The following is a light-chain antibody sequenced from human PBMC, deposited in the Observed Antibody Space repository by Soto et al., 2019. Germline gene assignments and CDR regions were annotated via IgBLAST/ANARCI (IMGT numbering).Light chain of an antibody. Sequence: QSALTQPASVSGSPGQAITISCTGTSSDVGIYKFVSWYQQHPGEAPKLIIYEVTERPSGVSNRFSGSKSGNTASLTISGLQAEYEADYYCCSYAGSITFAVFGGGTKVTVL. CDR1: SSDVGIYKF. CDR3: CSYAGSITFAV. V-gene: IGLV2-23*02. CDR2: EVT. J-gene: IGLJ3*02.